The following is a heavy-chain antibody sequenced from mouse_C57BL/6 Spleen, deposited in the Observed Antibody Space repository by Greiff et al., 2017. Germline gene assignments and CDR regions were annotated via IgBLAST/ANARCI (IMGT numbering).Heavy chain of an antibody. CDR2: INPNYGTT. Sequence: QLKQSGPELVKPGASVKISCKASGYSFTDYNMNWVKQSNGKSLEWIGVINPNYGTTSYNQKFKGKATLTVDQSSSTAYMQLNSLTSEDSAVYYCARGGNYYGSKVYYAMDYWGQGTSVTVSS. CDR1: GYSFTDYN. CDR3: ARGGNYYGSKVYYAMDY. D-gene: IGHD1-1*01. J-gene: IGHJ4*01. V-gene: IGHV1-39*01.